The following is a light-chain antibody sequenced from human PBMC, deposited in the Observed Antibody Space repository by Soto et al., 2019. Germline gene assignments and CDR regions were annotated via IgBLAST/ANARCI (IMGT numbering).Light chain of an antibody. CDR2: DAS. J-gene: IGKJ2*01. V-gene: IGKV3-20*01. Sequence: EIVLTQSPGTLSLFPGDRATLSGRASQRLFNGYLAWFQKKPGQAPRLLIYDASSRAAGVPDRVTGGGSGTDFNLTISGLETDDFALYVCQQYERPTFAFGQGTKVDIK. CDR1: QRLFNGY. CDR3: QQYERPTFA.